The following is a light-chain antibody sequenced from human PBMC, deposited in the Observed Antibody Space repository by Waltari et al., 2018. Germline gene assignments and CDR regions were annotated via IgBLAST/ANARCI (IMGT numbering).Light chain of an antibody. Sequence: EIVLTQSPGTLSLSPGESATLSCRASQSVSSSYLAWYQQQPSQAPRVLIHGASNRATGIPDRFSGSGSGTDFTLTISRLEPEDFAVYYCQQYGSSPWTFGQGTKVEIK. CDR1: QSVSSSY. V-gene: IGKV3-20*01. CDR3: QQYGSSPWT. CDR2: GAS. J-gene: IGKJ1*01.